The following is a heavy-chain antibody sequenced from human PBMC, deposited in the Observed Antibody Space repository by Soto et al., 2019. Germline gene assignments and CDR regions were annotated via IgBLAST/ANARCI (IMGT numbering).Heavy chain of an antibody. CDR2: IGGYKGNT. CDR3: APHTLDTGMPSGY. V-gene: IGHV1-18*01. CDR1: GYTFTNYG. D-gene: IGHD5-18*01. J-gene: IGHJ4*02. Sequence: QVQLVQSGAEVREPGASVKVSCKASGYTFTNYGVSWVRQAPGQGLEWMGWIGGYKGNTNYAQKLQDSVTLTTDTSTSTAYMELRSLRSDDTAVYYCAPHTLDTGMPSGYWGQGTLVTVSS.